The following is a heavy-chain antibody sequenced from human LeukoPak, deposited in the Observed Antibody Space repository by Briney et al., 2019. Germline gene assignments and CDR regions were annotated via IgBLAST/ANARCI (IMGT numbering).Heavy chain of an antibody. CDR3: ARVDDPQLFDY. Sequence: SSETLSLTCTVSGGSISSSSYYWGWIRQPPGKGLEWIGSIYYSGSTYYNPSLKSRVTISVDTSKNQFSLKLSSVTAADTAVYYCARVDDPQLFDYWGQGTLVTVSS. D-gene: IGHD2-2*01. CDR1: GGSISSSSYY. CDR2: IYYSGST. J-gene: IGHJ4*02. V-gene: IGHV4-39*07.